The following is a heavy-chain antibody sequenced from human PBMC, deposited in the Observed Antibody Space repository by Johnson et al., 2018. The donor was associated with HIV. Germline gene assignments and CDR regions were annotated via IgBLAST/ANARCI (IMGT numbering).Heavy chain of an antibody. V-gene: IGHV3-9*01. Sequence: VQLVESGGGLVQPGRSLRLSCAASGFTFDDFAMHWVRQVPGKGLEWVSGISWNSGSIGYAGSVKGRFTISRDNAKNSLYLQMNSLRAEDTALYYCAKDLLSSTLAPFDRGGQGTMVTVSS. CDR1: GFTFDDFA. CDR2: ISWNSGSI. D-gene: IGHD6-13*01. CDR3: AKDLLSSTLAPFDR. J-gene: IGHJ3*02.